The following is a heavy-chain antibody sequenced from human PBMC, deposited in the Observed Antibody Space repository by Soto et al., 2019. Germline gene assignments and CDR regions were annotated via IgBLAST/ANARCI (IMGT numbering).Heavy chain of an antibody. CDR2: IYYIGKT. CDR1: GGSISDYQ. Sequence: QVQLQESGPGLVKPSETLSLTCTVSGGSISDYQWNWIRQSPGKGLEWIGYIYYIGKTNYNPSLMSGLRIPLDTFTKQFSLSLRSVTAADTAVYYCARMSGLGEKSPYFDYWGQGTLVTVSS. CDR3: ARMSGLGEKSPYFDY. J-gene: IGHJ4*02. V-gene: IGHV4-59*01. D-gene: IGHD3-16*01.